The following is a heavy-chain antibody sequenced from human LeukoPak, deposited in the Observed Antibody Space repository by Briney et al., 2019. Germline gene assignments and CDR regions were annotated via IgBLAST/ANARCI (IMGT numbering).Heavy chain of an antibody. CDR2: IRQDGSEK. V-gene: IGHV3-7*01. D-gene: IGHD1-26*01. CDR3: ARERGGSHSPFDY. J-gene: IGHJ4*02. CDR1: GFTFGNYW. Sequence: PGGSLRLSCAASGFTFGNYWMSWVRQAPGKGLEWVANIRQDGSEKFYVDSVKGRFTISRDNDKTSLYLQMNSLRGEDTAVYLCARERGGSHSPFDYWGQGTLVSVSS.